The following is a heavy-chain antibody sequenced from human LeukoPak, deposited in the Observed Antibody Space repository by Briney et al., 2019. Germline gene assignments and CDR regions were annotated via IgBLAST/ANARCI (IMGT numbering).Heavy chain of an antibody. J-gene: IGHJ4*02. CDR2: INHSGST. Sequence: SETLSLTCAAYGGSFSGYYWSWIRQPPGKELEWIGEINHSGSTNYNPSLKSRVTISVDTSKNQFSLKLSSVTAADTAVHYCARLPLRITMVRGVISFDYWGQGTLVTVSS. D-gene: IGHD3-10*01. V-gene: IGHV4-34*01. CDR3: ARLPLRITMVRGVISFDY. CDR1: GGSFSGYY.